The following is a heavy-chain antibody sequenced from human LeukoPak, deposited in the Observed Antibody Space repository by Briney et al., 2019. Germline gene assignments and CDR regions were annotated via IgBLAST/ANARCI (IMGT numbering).Heavy chain of an antibody. V-gene: IGHV1-18*01. D-gene: IGHD1-1*01. CDR2: IRVYDGNR. Sequence: ASVKVSCKASRYTFTSYAISWVRQAPGQGLEWMGWIRVYDGNRNYAQKFHDRVTLTTDTSTSTAYMELRSLRSDDTAVYYCARGGRMGATGTTLTLFDFWGQGTLVTVSS. CDR3: ARGGRMGATGTTLTLFDF. J-gene: IGHJ4*02. CDR1: RYTFTSYA.